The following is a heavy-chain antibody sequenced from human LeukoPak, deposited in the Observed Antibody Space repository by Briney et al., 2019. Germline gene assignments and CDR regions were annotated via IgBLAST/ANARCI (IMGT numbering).Heavy chain of an antibody. CDR2: IWYDGSNK. V-gene: IGHV3-33*01. CDR3: ARDHERQWLAFDY. Sequence: PGGSLRLSCAASGFTFSASGMHWVRQAPGKGLEWVAVIWYDGSNKYYADSVKGRFTISRDNSKNTLYVQMNSLRAEDTAVYYCARDHERQWLAFDYWGQGTLVTVSS. D-gene: IGHD6-19*01. J-gene: IGHJ4*02. CDR1: GFTFSASG.